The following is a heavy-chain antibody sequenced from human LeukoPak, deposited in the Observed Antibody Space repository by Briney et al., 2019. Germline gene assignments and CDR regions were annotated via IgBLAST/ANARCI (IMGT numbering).Heavy chain of an antibody. CDR1: GFTFSTYN. D-gene: IGHD5-18*01. Sequence: GGSLRLSCIASGFTFSTYNMNWVRQAPGKGLEWVSSITSSSRYIYYADSVKGRFTISRDNAKNSLYLQMNSLRAEDTAVYYCARGSWIQLWTDAFDIWGQGTMVTVSS. CDR3: ARGSWIQLWTDAFDI. J-gene: IGHJ3*02. CDR2: ITSSSRYI. V-gene: IGHV3-21*01.